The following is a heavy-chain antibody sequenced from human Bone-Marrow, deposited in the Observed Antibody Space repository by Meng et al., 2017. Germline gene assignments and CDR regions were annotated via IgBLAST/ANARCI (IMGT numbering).Heavy chain of an antibody. D-gene: IGHD2-15*01. CDR2: IIPIFETA. CDR3: AILAGTYYYYGMDV. CDR1: GGTFNNFA. V-gene: IGHV1-69*06. Sequence: SVKVSCKASGGTFNNFAISWVRQAPRQGLEWMGGIIPIFETANYAEKFQGRVTITADKSTSTAYMGLSSLRSEDTAVYYCAILAGTYYYYGMDVWGQGNMVTVSS. J-gene: IGHJ6*02.